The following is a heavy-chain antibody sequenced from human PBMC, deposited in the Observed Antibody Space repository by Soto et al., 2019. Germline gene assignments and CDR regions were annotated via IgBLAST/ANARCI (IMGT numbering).Heavy chain of an antibody. Sequence: SETLSLTCIVSNYSISSGYHWGWIRQPPGKGLEGIGTIYQSGNTYQNPSLKSRVILSIDTSKNQFSLNLRNVTAADTAVYYCVRGKVNFDFCGKGLLVTVSS. CDR2: IYQSGNT. CDR1: NYSISSGYH. J-gene: IGHJ4*02. V-gene: IGHV4-38-2*02. CDR3: VRGKVNFDF.